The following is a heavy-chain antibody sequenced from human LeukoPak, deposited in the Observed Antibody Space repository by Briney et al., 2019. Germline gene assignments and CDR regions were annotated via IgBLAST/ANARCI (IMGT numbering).Heavy chain of an antibody. Sequence: PSETLSLTCTVSGGSISSYYWSWIRQPPGKGLEWIGYIYYSGSTNYNPSLKSRVSISVDTSKNQFSLKLSSVTAADTAVYYCARQKENSWDYYGMDISGLGTKVTVSS. V-gene: IGHV4-59*01. CDR2: IYYSGST. CDR3: ARQKENSWDYYGMDI. J-gene: IGHJ6*02. CDR1: GGSISSYY. D-gene: IGHD3-16*01.